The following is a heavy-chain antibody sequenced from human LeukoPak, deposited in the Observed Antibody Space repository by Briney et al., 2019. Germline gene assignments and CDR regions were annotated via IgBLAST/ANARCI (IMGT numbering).Heavy chain of an antibody. J-gene: IGHJ6*02. CDR2: ISSSGSTI. V-gene: IGHV3-48*03. D-gene: IGHD3-9*01. CDR1: GFTFSSYE. Sequence: GGSLRLSCAASGFTFSSYEMNWVRQAPGKGVEWVSYISSSGSTIYYADSVKGRFTISRDNAKNSLYLQMNSLRAEDTAVYYCARDLGYFDPVGDYYYYGMDVWGQGTTVTVSS. CDR3: ARDLGYFDPVGDYYYYGMDV.